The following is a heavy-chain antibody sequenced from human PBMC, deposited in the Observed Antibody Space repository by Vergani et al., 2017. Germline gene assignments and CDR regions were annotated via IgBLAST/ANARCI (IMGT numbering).Heavy chain of an antibody. CDR3: ARPAGYSSGWYDY. J-gene: IGHJ4*02. Sequence: QVQLQESGPGLVKPSQTLSLTCTVSGGSISSYYWSWIRQPPGKGLEWIGEINHSGSTNYNPSLKSRVTISVDTSKNQFSLKLSSVTAADTAVYYCARPAGYSSGWYDYWGQGTLVTVSS. CDR2: INHSGST. D-gene: IGHD6-19*01. V-gene: IGHV4-34*09. CDR1: GGSISSYY.